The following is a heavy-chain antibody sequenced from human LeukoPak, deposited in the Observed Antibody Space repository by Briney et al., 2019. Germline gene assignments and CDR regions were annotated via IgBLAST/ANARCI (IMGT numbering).Heavy chain of an antibody. J-gene: IGHJ6*02. CDR1: GGSFSGYY. CDR2: INHSGST. V-gene: IGHV4-34*01. Sequence: SETLSLTCAVYGGSFSGYYWSWIRQPPGKGLEWIGEINHSGSTNYNPSLKSRVTISVDTSKNQFSLKLSSVTAADTAVYYCARVSIYSSSGYYYGMDVWGQGTTVTVSS. CDR3: ARVSIYSSSGYYYGMDV. D-gene: IGHD6-6*01.